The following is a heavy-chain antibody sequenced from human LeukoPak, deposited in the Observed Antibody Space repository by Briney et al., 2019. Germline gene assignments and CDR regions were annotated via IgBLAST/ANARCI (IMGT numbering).Heavy chain of an antibody. J-gene: IGHJ3*01. V-gene: IGHV3-48*03. D-gene: IGHD3-22*01. CDR2: IGSSGSTI. CDR1: GFTFTSSE. Sequence: HPGGSLRLSFAAIGFTFTSSEMNWVRQAPGKGLEWVSYIGSSGSTIYYADSVKGRFTISRDNAKNSLYLQMNSLRAEDTAVYYCGIAYQDNDSSGYYRAGWGQGTMVTVSS. CDR3: GIAYQDNDSSGYYRAG.